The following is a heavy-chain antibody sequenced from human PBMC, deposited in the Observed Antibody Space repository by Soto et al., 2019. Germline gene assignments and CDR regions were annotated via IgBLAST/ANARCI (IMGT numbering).Heavy chain of an antibody. CDR2: TYYRSKWFN. D-gene: IGHD3-22*01. Sequence: QTLSLTCAISGDSVSSKSADWNWIRQSPSRGLEWLGRTYYRSKWFNDYALSVKSRLTFNPDTSKNQFSLHLNSVTPEDTAVYYCARGRVSYYDTSGPLDGYGMDVWGQGTTVTVSS. CDR3: ARGRVSYYDTSGPLDGYGMDV. V-gene: IGHV6-1*01. J-gene: IGHJ6*02. CDR1: GDSVSSKSAD.